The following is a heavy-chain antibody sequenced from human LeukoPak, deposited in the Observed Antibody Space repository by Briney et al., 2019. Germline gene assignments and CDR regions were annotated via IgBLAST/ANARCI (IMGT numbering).Heavy chain of an antibody. Sequence: GGSLRLSCAASGFTFSNAWMNWVRQAPGKGLEWVGRIKSKTDGGTTDYAAPVKGRFTISRDDSKNTLYLQMNSLKTEDTAVYYCTTEFGVVTHPAFDIWGQGTMVTVSS. D-gene: IGHD3-3*01. CDR2: IKSKTDGGTT. J-gene: IGHJ3*02. CDR1: GFTFSNAW. CDR3: TTEFGVVTHPAFDI. V-gene: IGHV3-15*07.